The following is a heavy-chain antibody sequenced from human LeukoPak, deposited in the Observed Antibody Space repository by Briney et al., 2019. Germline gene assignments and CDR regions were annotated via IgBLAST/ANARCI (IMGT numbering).Heavy chain of an antibody. D-gene: IGHD6-19*01. J-gene: IGHJ4*02. CDR1: GFTFSSYS. CDR3: ARGRGIEVAPDF. V-gene: IGHV3-30*04. CDR2: ISSDGSLK. Sequence: GGSLRLSCAASGFTFSSYSIHWVRQAPGKGLEWVAVISSDGSLKYYGDSVKGRFTISRDNSKNTLSLQMNSLRVEDTAVYYCARGRGIEVAPDFWGQGTLVTVSS.